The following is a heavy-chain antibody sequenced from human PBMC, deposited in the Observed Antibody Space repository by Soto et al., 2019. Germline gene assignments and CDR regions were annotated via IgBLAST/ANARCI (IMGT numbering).Heavy chain of an antibody. D-gene: IGHD2-8*01. CDR1: GYSFTDYH. CDR2: INPKSGGT. CDR3: ARGDSTDCSNGVCSFFYNHDMDV. J-gene: IGHJ6*02. V-gene: IGHV1-2*04. Sequence: ASVKVSCKASGYSFTDYHIHWVRQAPGQGLEWLGRINPKSGGTSTAQKFQGWVTMATDTSISTASMELTRLTSDDTAIYYCARGDSTDCSNGVCSFFYNHDMDVWGQGTTVTVSS.